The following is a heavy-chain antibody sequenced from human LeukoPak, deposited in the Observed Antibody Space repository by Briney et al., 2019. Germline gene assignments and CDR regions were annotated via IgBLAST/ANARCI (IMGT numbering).Heavy chain of an antibody. D-gene: IGHD6-19*01. J-gene: IGHJ4*02. CDR2: ISSSSIYI. V-gene: IGHV3-21*01. CDR1: GFTFSSYS. CDR3: ARVAGTEVDY. Sequence: KPGGSLRLSCAASGFTFSSYSMNWVRQAPGKGLEWVSSISSSSIYIYCADSVKGQFTISRDNAKNSLYLQMNSLRAEDTAVYYCARVAGTEVDYWGQGTLVTVSS.